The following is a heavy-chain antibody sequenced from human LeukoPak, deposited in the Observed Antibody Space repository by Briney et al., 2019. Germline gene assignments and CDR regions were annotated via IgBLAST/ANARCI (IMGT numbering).Heavy chain of an antibody. V-gene: IGHV4-39*01. CDR1: GGSISSSTYY. J-gene: IGHJ6*04. D-gene: IGHD3-9*01. Sequence: PSETLSLTCTVSGGSISSSTYYWGWVRQPPGKGLEWIGIIYYSGSTYYNPSLKSRVTISVDTSKNQFSVKLSSVTAADTAVYYCARPVYYDILTGYYHVGVDVWGKGTTVTISS. CDR3: ARPVYYDILTGYYHVGVDV. CDR2: IYYSGST.